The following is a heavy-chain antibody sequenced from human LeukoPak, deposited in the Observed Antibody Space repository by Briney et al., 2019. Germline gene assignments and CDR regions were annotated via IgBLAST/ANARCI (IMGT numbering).Heavy chain of an antibody. Sequence: SPGGSLRLSCAASGFTFSTYSMNWVRQAPGKGLEWVSSITSSSDYIYYADSVKGRFTISRVNAKNSLYLQMNSLRAEDTAVYYCARESCSGGSCYSAAFDIWGQGTMVTVSS. CDR1: GFTFSTYS. J-gene: IGHJ3*02. CDR3: ARESCSGGSCYSAAFDI. D-gene: IGHD2-15*01. CDR2: ITSSSDYI. V-gene: IGHV3-21*01.